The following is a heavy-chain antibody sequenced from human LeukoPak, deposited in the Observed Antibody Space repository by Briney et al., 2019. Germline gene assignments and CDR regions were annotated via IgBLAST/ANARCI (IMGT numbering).Heavy chain of an antibody. Sequence: GESLKISCKASGYSFTNYWIGWVRQMPGKGLEWMGIISPGDSGTRYSPSFQGQVTISADKSISTAYLQWSSLKASDTAMYYCARHALGSCTSSNCYSDSWGQGTLVTVSS. CDR3: ARHALGSCTSSNCYSDS. D-gene: IGHD2-2*01. V-gene: IGHV5-51*01. CDR2: ISPGDSGT. CDR1: GYSFTNYW. J-gene: IGHJ4*02.